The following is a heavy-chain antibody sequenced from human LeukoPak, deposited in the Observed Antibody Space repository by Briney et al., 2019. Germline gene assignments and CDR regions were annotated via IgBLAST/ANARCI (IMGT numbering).Heavy chain of an antibody. Sequence: GGSLRLSCAASGFIFSSYSMNWVRQAPGKGLEWVSVISGGGGSTNYADSVKGRFTISRDNSKNTVYLQMSSLRAEDTAVYYCARGHRSSWTNWFDPWGQGTLVTVSS. CDR1: GFIFSSYS. D-gene: IGHD6-13*01. J-gene: IGHJ5*02. V-gene: IGHV3-23*01. CDR2: ISGGGGST. CDR3: ARGHRSSWTNWFDP.